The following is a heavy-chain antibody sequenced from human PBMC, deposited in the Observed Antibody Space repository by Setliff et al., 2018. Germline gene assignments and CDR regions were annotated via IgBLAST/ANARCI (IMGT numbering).Heavy chain of an antibody. CDR1: GYTFTGYY. Sequence: ASVKVSCKASGYTFTGYYMHWVRQAPGQGLEWMGRINPNSGGTNYAQKFQGWVTMTGDTSISTAYMELSRLRSDDTAVYYCARGAGGIWQWGYYFDYWGQGTLVTVSS. D-gene: IGHD6-19*01. CDR2: INPNSGGT. V-gene: IGHV1-2*04. CDR3: ARGAGGIWQWGYYFDY. J-gene: IGHJ4*02.